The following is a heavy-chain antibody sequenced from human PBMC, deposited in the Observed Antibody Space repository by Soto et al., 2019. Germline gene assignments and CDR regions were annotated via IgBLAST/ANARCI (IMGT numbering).Heavy chain of an antibody. V-gene: IGHV2-5*02. CDR1: GVSLSTSGEG. Sequence: QITLRESGPTLVQPTQTLTLTCTLSGVSLSTSGEGVGWIRQPPAKALEWLALIYWDDDKRFSPSLKSRLAITRDISKNQVIMTMTDMAPEDTAIYYCAHRQRTVVVGAPFDLWGQGSQVTVSS. D-gene: IGHD2-15*01. CDR3: AHRQRTVVVGAPFDL. CDR2: IYWDDDK. J-gene: IGHJ4*02.